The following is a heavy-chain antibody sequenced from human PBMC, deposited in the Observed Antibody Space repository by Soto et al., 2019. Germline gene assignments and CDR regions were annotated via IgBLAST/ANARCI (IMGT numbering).Heavy chain of an antibody. J-gene: IGHJ5*02. Sequence: SETLSLTCTVSGGSISSGGYSWSWIRQPPGKGLEWIGYIYYSGSTFYNPSLKNRVTISLDTSKIQFSLKLSSMTAADTAGYYCVREGGDNGFDLWGQGTMVTVSS. D-gene: IGHD6-25*01. V-gene: IGHV4-30-2*01. CDR3: VREGGDNGFDL. CDR1: GGSISSGGYS. CDR2: IYYSGST.